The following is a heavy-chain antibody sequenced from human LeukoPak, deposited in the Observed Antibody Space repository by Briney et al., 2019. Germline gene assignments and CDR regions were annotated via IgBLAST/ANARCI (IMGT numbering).Heavy chain of an antibody. D-gene: IGHD6-19*01. CDR3: ARDLGNTGWYTFDY. CDR2: IYHSGST. CDR1: GYSISSGYY. J-gene: IGHJ4*02. V-gene: IGHV4-38-2*02. Sequence: SETLSLTCTVSGYSISSGYYWGWIRQPPGKGLEWIGSIYHSGSTYYNPSLKSRVTISVDTSKNQFSLKLSSVTPEDTAVYYCARDLGNTGWYTFDYWGQGTLVTVSS.